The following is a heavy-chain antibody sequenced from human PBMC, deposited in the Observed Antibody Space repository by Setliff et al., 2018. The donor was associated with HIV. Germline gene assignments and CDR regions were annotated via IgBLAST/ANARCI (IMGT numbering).Heavy chain of an antibody. CDR1: GYTFTDYY. CDR3: ATKVYCTNGVCLDAFDV. J-gene: IGHJ3*01. CDR2: INPNSGGT. Sequence: ASVKVSCKASGYTFTDYYLHWVRQAPGQGLEWMGRINPNSGGTNYAQKFQGRVTMTRDRSISTAHRELSRLRSDDTAVYYCATKVYCTNGVCLDAFDVWGQGTMVTVSS. D-gene: IGHD2-8*01. V-gene: IGHV1-2*06.